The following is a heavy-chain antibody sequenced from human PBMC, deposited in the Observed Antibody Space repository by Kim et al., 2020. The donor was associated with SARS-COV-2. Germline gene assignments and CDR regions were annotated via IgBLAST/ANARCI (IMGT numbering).Heavy chain of an antibody. V-gene: IGHV4-39*01. Sequence: SETLSLTCTVSGGSISSSSYYWGWIRQPPGKGLEWIGSIYYSGSTYYNPSLKSRVTISVDTSKNQFSLKLSSVTAADTAVYYCARHPGGAMVREPADIWGQGTMVTVSS. D-gene: IGHD3-10*01. CDR2: IYYSGST. CDR1: GGSISSSSYY. J-gene: IGHJ3*02. CDR3: ARHPGGAMVREPADI.